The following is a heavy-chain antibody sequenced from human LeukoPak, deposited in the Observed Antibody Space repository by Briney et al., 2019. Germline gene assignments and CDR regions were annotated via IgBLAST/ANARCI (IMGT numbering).Heavy chain of an antibody. J-gene: IGHJ4*02. V-gene: IGHV4-59*01. CDR3: ARYNSGWSYFDY. D-gene: IGHD6-19*01. Sequence: PSETPSLTCAVYGGSISTYYWTWIRHPPGKGLEWIGYIYYSGSTNYNPSLKSRVTISLDTSKNQFSLKLSSVTAADTAIYYCARYNSGWSYFDYWGQGTLVTVSS. CDR1: GGSISTYY. CDR2: IYYSGST.